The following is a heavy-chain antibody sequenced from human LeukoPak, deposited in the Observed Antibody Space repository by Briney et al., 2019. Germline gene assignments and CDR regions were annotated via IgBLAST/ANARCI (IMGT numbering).Heavy chain of an antibody. J-gene: IGHJ4*02. V-gene: IGHV1-46*01. Sequence: GASVKVSCKASGYTFTSYYMHWVRQAPGQGLEWMGIINPSGGSTSYAQKFQGRVTMTRGTSTSTVYMELSSLRSEDTAVYYCARANRYYDSSGLLDYWGQGTLVTVSS. CDR3: ARANRYYDSSGLLDY. CDR2: INPSGGST. CDR1: GYTFTSYY. D-gene: IGHD3-22*01.